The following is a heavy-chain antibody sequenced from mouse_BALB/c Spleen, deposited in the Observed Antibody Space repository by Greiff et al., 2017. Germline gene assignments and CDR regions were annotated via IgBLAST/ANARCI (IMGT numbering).Heavy chain of an antibody. CDR1: GFSITGDYV. J-gene: IGHJ3*01. Sequence: VQLQQSGPGLVKPSQSLSLTCTVTGFSITGDYVWNLIRQFPGNQLEWIGYISYSGCTSYNPFFKSRITITRDTSKNQFFLQLNSVTTEDTATYCVASQMITTVVAYWGQGTLVTVSA. D-gene: IGHD1-1*01. CDR3: ASQMITTVVAY. CDR2: ISYSGCT. V-gene: IGHV3-2*02.